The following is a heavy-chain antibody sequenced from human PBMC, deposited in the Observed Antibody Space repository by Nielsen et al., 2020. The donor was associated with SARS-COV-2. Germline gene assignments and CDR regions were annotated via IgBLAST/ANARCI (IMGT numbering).Heavy chain of an antibody. D-gene: IGHD3-16*01. CDR1: GGSFSGYY. CDR3: ARSTHGAYYYYGMDV. Sequence: LETLSLTCAVYGGSFSGYYWSWIRQPPGKGLEWIGEINHSGSTNYNPSLKSRVTISVDTSKNQFSLKLSSVTAADTAVYYCARSTHGAYYYYGMDVWGQGTTVTVSS. V-gene: IGHV4-34*01. J-gene: IGHJ6*02. CDR2: INHSGST.